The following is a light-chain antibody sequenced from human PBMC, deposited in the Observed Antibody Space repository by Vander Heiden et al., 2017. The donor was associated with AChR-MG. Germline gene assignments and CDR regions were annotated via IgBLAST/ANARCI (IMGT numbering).Light chain of an antibody. CDR1: QSLLHSNGYNY. CDR2: LGS. J-gene: IGKJ1*01. CDR3: MQALQTPWT. Sequence: VMTQSPISLPVTPGEPASISCRSSQSLLHSNGYNYLDWYLQKPGQSPQLLIYLGSNRASGVPDRFSGSGSGTDFTLKISRVEAEDVGVYYCMQALQTPWTFGQETKVDI. V-gene: IGKV2-28*01.